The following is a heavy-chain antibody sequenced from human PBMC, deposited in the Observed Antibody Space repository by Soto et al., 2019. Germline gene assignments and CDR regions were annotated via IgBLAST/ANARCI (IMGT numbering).Heavy chain of an antibody. CDR1: GFTFSDYY. CDR3: ARGVLEEEDDSLSAGGYLDV. CDR2: ISRSGDSE. Sequence: QVQLVESGGGLVKPGGSLRLSCAASGFTFSDYYMSWMRQAPGKGLEWVSYISRSGDSEYFADSVKGRFTISRDNAQNSLYLQMSSLRDDDAAVSFCARGVLEEEDDSLSAGGYLDVWGKGTTVTVSS. D-gene: IGHD3-3*01. J-gene: IGHJ6*04. V-gene: IGHV3-11*01.